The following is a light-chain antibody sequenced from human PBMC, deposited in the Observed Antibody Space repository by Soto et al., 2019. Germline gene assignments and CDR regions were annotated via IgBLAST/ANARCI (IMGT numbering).Light chain of an antibody. J-gene: IGKJ1*01. CDR2: HAS. Sequence: EIVMTQSPATLSVSPGERATLSCRASQSVSNNLAWYQQKPGQAPRLLIYHASTGATGIPARFSGSGSGTEFTLTISSLQSEDFATYYCQQYNSYSWTFGQGTKVEIK. CDR1: QSVSNN. CDR3: QQYNSYSWT. V-gene: IGKV3-15*01.